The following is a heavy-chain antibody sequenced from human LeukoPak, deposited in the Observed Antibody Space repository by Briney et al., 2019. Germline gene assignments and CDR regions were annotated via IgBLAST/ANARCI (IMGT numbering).Heavy chain of an antibody. CDR1: GFTFSSYS. CDR3: ARDYGGTVTRPRFDY. CDR2: ISTSSSYI. Sequence: GGSLRLSCAASGFTFSSYSMNWVRQAPGKGLEWVSSISTSSSYIYYADSVKGRFTISRDNAKNSLYLQMNSLRAEDTAVYYCARDYGGTVTRPRFDYWGQGTLVTVSS. D-gene: IGHD4-17*01. J-gene: IGHJ4*02. V-gene: IGHV3-21*01.